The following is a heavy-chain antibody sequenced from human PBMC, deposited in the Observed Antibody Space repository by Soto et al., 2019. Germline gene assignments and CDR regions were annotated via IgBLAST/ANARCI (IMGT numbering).Heavy chain of an antibody. CDR2: IIPIFGTA. CDR1: GGTFSSYA. CDR3: AGSSGWYPNDPFDI. D-gene: IGHD6-19*01. Sequence: QVQLVQSGAEVKKPGSSVKVSCKASGGTFSSYAISWVRQAPGQGLEWMGGIIPIFGTANYAQKFQGRVTTTADKSTSTAYMELSSLRSEDTAVYYCAGSSGWYPNDPFDIWGQGTMVTVSS. V-gene: IGHV1-69*06. J-gene: IGHJ3*02.